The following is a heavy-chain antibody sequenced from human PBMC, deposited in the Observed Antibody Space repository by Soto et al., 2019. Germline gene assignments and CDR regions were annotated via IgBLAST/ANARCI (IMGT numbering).Heavy chain of an antibody. CDR3: AKGIRYYYGSGNWFDP. CDR2: ISGSGGST. CDR1: GFTFSSYA. D-gene: IGHD3-10*01. V-gene: IGHV3-23*01. J-gene: IGHJ5*02. Sequence: GGSLRLSCAASGFTFSSYAMSWVRQAPGKGLEWVSAISGSGGSTYYADSVKGRFTISRDNSKNTLYLQMNSLRAEDTAVYYCAKGIRYYYGSGNWFDPWGQGTRVTVSS.